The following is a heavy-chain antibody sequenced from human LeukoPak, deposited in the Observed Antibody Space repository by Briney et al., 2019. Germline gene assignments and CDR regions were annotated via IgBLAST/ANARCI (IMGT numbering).Heavy chain of an antibody. CDR1: GYTFTSYG. Sequence: ASVKVSCKASGYTFTSYGISWVRQAPGQGLEWMEWISAYNGNTNYAQKLQGRVTMTTDTSTSTAYMELRSLRSDGTAVYYCARETYYYDSSGYPIDYWGQGTLVTVSS. V-gene: IGHV1-18*01. CDR2: ISAYNGNT. CDR3: ARETYYYDSSGYPIDY. J-gene: IGHJ4*02. D-gene: IGHD3-22*01.